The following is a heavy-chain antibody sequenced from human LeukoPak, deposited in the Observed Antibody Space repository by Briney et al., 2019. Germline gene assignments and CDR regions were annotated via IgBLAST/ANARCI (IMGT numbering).Heavy chain of an antibody. Sequence: PSETLSLTCTVSGGSISSSSYYWGWIRQPLGKGLEWIGSIYYSGSTYYNPSLKSRVTISVDTSKNQFSLKLSSVTAADTAVYYCAREGEQAGFDYWGQGTLVTVSS. J-gene: IGHJ4*02. CDR1: GGSISSSSYY. CDR2: IYYSGST. V-gene: IGHV4-39*02. CDR3: AREGEQAGFDY. D-gene: IGHD1/OR15-1a*01.